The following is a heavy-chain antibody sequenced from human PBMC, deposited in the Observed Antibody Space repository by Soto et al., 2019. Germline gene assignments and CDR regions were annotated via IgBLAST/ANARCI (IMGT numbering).Heavy chain of an antibody. CDR2: ISYDGSNK. Sequence: ESGGGVVQPGRSLRLSCAASGFTFSSYGMHWVRQAPGKGLEWVAVISYDGSNKYYADSVKGRFTISRDNSKNTLYLQMNSLRAEDTAVYYCAKGTYYYDSSGYAVWGQGTLVTVSS. CDR3: AKGTYYYDSSGYAV. V-gene: IGHV3-30*18. J-gene: IGHJ4*02. D-gene: IGHD3-22*01. CDR1: GFTFSSYG.